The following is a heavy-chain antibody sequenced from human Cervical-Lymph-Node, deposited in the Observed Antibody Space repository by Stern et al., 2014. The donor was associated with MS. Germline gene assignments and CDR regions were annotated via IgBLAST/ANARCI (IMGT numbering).Heavy chain of an antibody. CDR2: IYPDDSDI. CDR3: ARPPPRRKWDDPNYGMDV. V-gene: IGHV5-51*04. CDR1: GYTFTNNW. D-gene: IGHD1-1*01. J-gene: IGHJ6*02. Sequence: EVQLVESGAEVKKPGESLKISCKGSGYTFTNNWIAWVRQMPGKGLEWMGIIYPDDSDIRYRPSLQGQVTISADKPISTAYLQGSSLKAADSAVYYCARPPPRRKWDDPNYGMDVWGQGTTVTVSS.